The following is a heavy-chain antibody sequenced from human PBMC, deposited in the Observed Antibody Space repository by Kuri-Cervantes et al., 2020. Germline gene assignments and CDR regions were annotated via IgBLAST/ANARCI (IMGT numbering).Heavy chain of an antibody. CDR3: ARTYCSGGSCYDHFDY. CDR2: ISVSSPTT. CDR1: GFTFTAYS. J-gene: IGHJ4*02. V-gene: IGHV3-48*04. D-gene: IGHD2-15*01. Sequence: GESLKISCVASGFTFTAYSMNWVRQAPGKGLEWVAYISVSSPTTYYADSVKGRFTISRDNAKNSLYLQMNSLRAEDTAVYYCARTYCSGGSCYDHFDYWGQGTLVTVSS.